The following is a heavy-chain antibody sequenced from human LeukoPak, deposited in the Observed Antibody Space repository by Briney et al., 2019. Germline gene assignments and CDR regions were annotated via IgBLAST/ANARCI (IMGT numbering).Heavy chain of an antibody. V-gene: IGHV3-7*01. CDR2: IKQDGTEK. J-gene: IGHJ4*02. CDR1: GFTFSTTW. Sequence: SGGSLRLSCAASGFTFSTTWMNWVRQAPGKGLEWVANIKQDGTEKYYVDSVKGRFTISRDNAKNSLYLQMNSLRAEDTAVYYCAREPTTVTTDASFDYWGQGTLVTVSS. CDR3: AREPTTVTTDASFDY. D-gene: IGHD4-17*01.